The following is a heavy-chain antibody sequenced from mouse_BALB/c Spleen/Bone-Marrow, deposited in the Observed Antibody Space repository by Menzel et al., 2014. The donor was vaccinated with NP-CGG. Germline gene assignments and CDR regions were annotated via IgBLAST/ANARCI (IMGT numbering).Heavy chain of an antibody. V-gene: IGHV14-3*02. CDR1: GFNIKDTY. Sequence: EVQLQQSGAELVKPGASVRLSRTASGFNIKDTYMHWVKQRPDQGLEWIGRIDPANGNAKHDPKFQGKAAITADTSSNTTYLQPSSLTSEDTAVYYCAIYFYFDYWGQGTTLTVSS. D-gene: IGHD2-3*01. CDR3: AIYFYFDY. CDR2: IDPANGNA. J-gene: IGHJ2*01.